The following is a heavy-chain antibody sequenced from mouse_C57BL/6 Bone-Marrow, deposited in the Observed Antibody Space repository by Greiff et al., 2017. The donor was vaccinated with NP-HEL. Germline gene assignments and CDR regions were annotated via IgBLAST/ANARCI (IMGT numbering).Heavy chain of an antibody. CDR3: TRGSNCACAMDC. J-gene: IGHJ4*01. CDR1: GFTFTTYP. CDR2: FHPYNDDT. D-gene: IGHD1-1*01. V-gene: IGHV1-47*01. Sequence: QVQLQQSGAELVKPGASVKMSCKASGFTFTTYPIEWMKQSHGKCLEWIGNFHPYNDDTKYNEKFKGKATLTVETSSSTVYLDLSRLTSDDSAVYECTRGSNCACAMDCWGRGTSVTVTS.